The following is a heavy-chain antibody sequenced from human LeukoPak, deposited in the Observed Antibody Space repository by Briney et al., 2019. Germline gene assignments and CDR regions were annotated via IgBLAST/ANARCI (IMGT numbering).Heavy chain of an antibody. CDR2: IYYSGTT. Sequence: WEPLSLTCTVSGGSISSHYWSCLRQPPGKGVEGIGFIYYSGTTKYNPSLKNRVTISADTSKNQFSLKLSSVAAADTSVYYCAKRYCSSTSCYATWYFDLWGRGTLVTVSS. CDR3: AKRYCSSTSCYATWYFDL. V-gene: IGHV4-59*08. CDR1: GGSISSHY. D-gene: IGHD2-2*01. J-gene: IGHJ2*01.